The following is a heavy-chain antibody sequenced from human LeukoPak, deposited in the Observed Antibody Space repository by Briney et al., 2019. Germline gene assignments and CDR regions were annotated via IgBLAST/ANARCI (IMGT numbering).Heavy chain of an antibody. CDR3: ARDRSSIAARHAFDI. CDR1: GFTFSNHG. D-gene: IGHD6-6*01. V-gene: IGHV3-33*01. CDR2: IWYDGSKK. Sequence: GGSLRLSCAASGFTFSNHGFHWVRQAPGKGLEWVAVIWYDGSKKFYADSVKGRFTISRDNAKNSLYLQMNSLRAEDTAVYYCARDRSSIAARHAFDIWGQGTMVTVSS. J-gene: IGHJ3*02.